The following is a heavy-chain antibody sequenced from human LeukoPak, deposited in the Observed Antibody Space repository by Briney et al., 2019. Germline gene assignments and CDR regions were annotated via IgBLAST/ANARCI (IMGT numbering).Heavy chain of an antibody. D-gene: IGHD5-18*01. J-gene: IGHJ4*02. CDR1: GFTFSSYG. Sequence: GGSLRLSCAASGFTFSSYGMTWVRQAPGKGLEWVSYISSSSSTIYYADSVKGRFTISRDNSKNTLYLQMNSLRAEDTAVYYCARVKGYNFDYWGQGTLVTVSS. CDR3: ARVKGYNFDY. V-gene: IGHV3-48*01. CDR2: ISSSSSTI.